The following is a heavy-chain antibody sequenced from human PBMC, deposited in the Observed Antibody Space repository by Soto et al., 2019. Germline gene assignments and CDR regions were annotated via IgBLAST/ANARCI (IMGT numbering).Heavy chain of an antibody. Sequence: SETLSLTCTVSGGSISSGGYYWNWILQHPGEGLEWIGYIYYSGSTYYNPSLKSRVTISVDTSKNQFSLKLSSVTAADTAVYFCARGYSSTWFFDYWGLGTLVTVSS. CDR1: GGSISSGGYY. CDR3: ARGYSSTWFFDY. D-gene: IGHD6-13*01. V-gene: IGHV4-31*03. CDR2: IYYSGST. J-gene: IGHJ4*02.